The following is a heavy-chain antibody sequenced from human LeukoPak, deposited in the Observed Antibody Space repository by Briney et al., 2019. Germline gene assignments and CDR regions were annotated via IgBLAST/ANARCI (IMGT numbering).Heavy chain of an antibody. Sequence: PSETLSLTCTVSGGSISSYYWNWIRQPAGKGLEWIGRIYTSGSTNYNPSLKSRVTISVDKSKNQFSLKLSSVTAADTAVYYCARSYDSSGYYYDPWGQGTLVTVSS. J-gene: IGHJ5*02. V-gene: IGHV4-4*07. CDR1: GGSISSYY. CDR2: IYTSGST. CDR3: ARSYDSSGYYYDP. D-gene: IGHD3-22*01.